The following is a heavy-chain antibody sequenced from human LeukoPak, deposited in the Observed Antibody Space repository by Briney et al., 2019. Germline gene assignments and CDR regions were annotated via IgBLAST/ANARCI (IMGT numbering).Heavy chain of an antibody. V-gene: IGHV3-23*01. J-gene: IGHJ4*02. CDR1: GFTFSSYA. CDR2: ISGSGGST. D-gene: IGHD6-13*01. CDR3: AKDAWSSSAGGNFDY. Sequence: GGSLRLSCAASGFTFSSYAMSWVRQAPGKGLEWVSAISGSGGSTYYADSVKGRFTIPRDNSKNTLYLQMNSLRAEDTAVYYCAKDAWSSSAGGNFDYWGQGTLVTVSS.